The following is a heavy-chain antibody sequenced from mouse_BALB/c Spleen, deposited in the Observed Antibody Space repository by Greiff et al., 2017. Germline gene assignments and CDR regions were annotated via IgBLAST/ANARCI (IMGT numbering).Heavy chain of an antibody. V-gene: IGHV5-17*02. CDR2: ISSGSSTI. CDR3: ARPMITTEWFAY. J-gene: IGHJ3*01. Sequence: EVMLVESGGGLVQPGGSRKLSCAASGFTFSSFGMHWVRQAPEKGLEWVAYISSGSSTIYYADTVKGRFTISRDNPKNTLFLQMTSLRSEDTAMYYCARPMITTEWFAYWGQGTLVTVSA. D-gene: IGHD2-4*01. CDR1: GFTFSSFG.